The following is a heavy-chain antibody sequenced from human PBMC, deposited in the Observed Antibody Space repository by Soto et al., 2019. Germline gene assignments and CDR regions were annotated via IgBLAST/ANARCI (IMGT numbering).Heavy chain of an antibody. J-gene: IGHJ5*02. V-gene: IGHV3-48*02. CDR2: ISGSSGTI. Sequence: GGSLRLSCAASGFTVSSYDMNWVRQAPGKGLEWISYISGSSGTIFYADSVKGRFTISRDNAKNSLSLQMNSLRDEDTAVYYCARRFDAWGQGTLVTVSS. CDR1: GFTVSSYD. CDR3: ARRFDA.